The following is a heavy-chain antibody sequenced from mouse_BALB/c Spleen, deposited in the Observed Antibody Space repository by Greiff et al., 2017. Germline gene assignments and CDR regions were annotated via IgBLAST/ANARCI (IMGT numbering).Heavy chain of an antibody. V-gene: IGHV3-2*02. CDR1: GYSITSDYA. Sequence: EVKVEESGPGLVKPSQSLSLTCTVTGYSITSDYAWNWIRQFPGNKLEWMGYISYSGSTSYNPSLKSRISITRDTSKNQFFLQLNSVTTEDTATYYCARGRDYGNYVVSFDYWGQGTTLTVSS. CDR2: ISYSGST. D-gene: IGHD2-1*01. J-gene: IGHJ2*01. CDR3: ARGRDYGNYVVSFDY.